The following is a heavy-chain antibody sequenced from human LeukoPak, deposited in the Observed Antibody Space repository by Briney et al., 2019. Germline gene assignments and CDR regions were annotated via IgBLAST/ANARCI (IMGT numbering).Heavy chain of an antibody. D-gene: IGHD3/OR15-3a*01. CDR1: GYTFTGYY. CDR3: ARGRRGNPQFMDRDY. V-gene: IGHV1-2*02. Sequence: ASVKVSCKASGYTFTGYYMHWVRQAPGQGLEWMGWINPNSGGTNYAQKFQGRVTMTRDTSISTAYMELSRLRSGDTAVYYCARGRRGNPQFMDRDYWGQGTLVTVSS. CDR2: INPNSGGT. J-gene: IGHJ4*02.